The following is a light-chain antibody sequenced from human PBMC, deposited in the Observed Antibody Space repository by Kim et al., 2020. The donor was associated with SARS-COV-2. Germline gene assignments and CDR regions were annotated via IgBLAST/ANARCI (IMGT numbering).Light chain of an antibody. Sequence: SVTIPCTGNSSDVGCSDYVSWDPQHPGKAPKLMICDGNERPSGVPDRFSGSQSGNTASLTISGLQADDEADYYCCSYAGSQTLLFGGGTQLTVL. CDR3: CSYAGSQTLL. V-gene: IGLV2-11*01. CDR1: SSDVGCSDY. J-gene: IGLJ2*01. CDR2: DGN.